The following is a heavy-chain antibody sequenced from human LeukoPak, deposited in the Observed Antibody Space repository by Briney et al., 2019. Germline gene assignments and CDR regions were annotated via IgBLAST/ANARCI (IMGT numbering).Heavy chain of an antibody. CDR2: ISSSSSYL. CDR3: ASIMITFGGVDY. D-gene: IGHD3-16*01. CDR1: GFTFSSYS. J-gene: IGHJ4*02. Sequence: PGGSLRLSCAASGFTFSSYSMNWVRQAPGKGLEWVSSISSSSSYLYYADSVKGRFTISRDNAKNSLYLQMNSLRAEDTAVYYCASIMITFGGVDYWGQGTLVTVSS. V-gene: IGHV3-21*01.